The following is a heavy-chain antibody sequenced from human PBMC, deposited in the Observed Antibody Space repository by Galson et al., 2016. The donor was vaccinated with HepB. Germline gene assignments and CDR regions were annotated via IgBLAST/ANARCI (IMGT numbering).Heavy chain of an antibody. CDR3: ARDPTMATVGAYYFDY. V-gene: IGHV3-21*01. D-gene: IGHD4-23*01. Sequence: LRLSCAGSGFTFSLSSMNWVRQAPGKGPEWVASISSTSSNINYVDSVRGRFTISRDNAKNSLFLQMDSLKDEDTAIYYCARDPTMATVGAYYFDYWGQGTLVTVSS. CDR1: GFTFSLSS. J-gene: IGHJ4*02. CDR2: ISSTSSNI.